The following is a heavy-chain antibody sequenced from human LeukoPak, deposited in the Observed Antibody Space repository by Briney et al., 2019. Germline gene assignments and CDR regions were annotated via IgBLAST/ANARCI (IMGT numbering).Heavy chain of an antibody. CDR3: AAPDWGSDAFDI. V-gene: IGHV1-8*01. CDR2: MNPNSGNT. CDR1: GYTFTSYD. J-gene: IGHJ3*02. Sequence: ASVKVSCKASGYTFTSYDINWVRQATGQGLEWMGWMNPNSGNTGYAQKFQGRVTMTRNTSISTAYMELSSLRAEDTAVYYCAAPDWGSDAFDIWGQGTMVTVSS. D-gene: IGHD7-27*01.